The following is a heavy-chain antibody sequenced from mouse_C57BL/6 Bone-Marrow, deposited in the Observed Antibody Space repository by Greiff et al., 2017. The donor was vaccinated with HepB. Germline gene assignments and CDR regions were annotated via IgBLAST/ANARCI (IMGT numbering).Heavy chain of an antibody. D-gene: IGHD1-1*01. Sequence: EVQLVESGGDLVKPGGSLKLSCAASGFTFSSYGMSWVRQTPDKRLEWVATISSGGSYTYYPDSVKGRFTISRDNAKNTLYLQMSSLKSEDTAMYYCARKAYYYGSSYDYWGQGTTLTVSS. CDR1: GFTFSSYG. CDR2: ISSGGSYT. J-gene: IGHJ2*01. V-gene: IGHV5-6*01. CDR3: ARKAYYYGSSYDY.